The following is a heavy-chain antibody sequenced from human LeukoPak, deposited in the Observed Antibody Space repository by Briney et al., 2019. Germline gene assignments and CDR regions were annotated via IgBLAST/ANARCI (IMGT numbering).Heavy chain of an antibody. CDR2: ISSSAGSI. D-gene: IGHD5-12*01. CDR1: GFTFSSYE. V-gene: IGHV3-48*03. Sequence: GGSLRLSCAASGFTFSSYEMNWVRQAPGKRLEWVSYISSSAGSIYLADSVKDRFSVSRDNAKNLLYLQMTSLRAEDTGIYYCARVLLSGYDRPIDFWGQGTLVNVSS. J-gene: IGHJ4*02. CDR3: ARVLLSGYDRPIDF.